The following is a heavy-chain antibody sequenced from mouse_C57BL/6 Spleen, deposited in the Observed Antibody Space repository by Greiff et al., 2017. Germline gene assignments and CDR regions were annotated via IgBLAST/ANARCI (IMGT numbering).Heavy chain of an antibody. Sequence: QVQLQQSGAELVKPGASVKISCKASGYAFSSYWMNWVKQRPGKGLEWIGQIYPGDGATNYNGKFKGKGTLTADKSSSTAYMQLNSLTSEDSAVYFCSRSYYDYGEAWFAYWGQGTLVTVSA. CDR3: SRSYYDYGEAWFAY. D-gene: IGHD2-4*01. V-gene: IGHV1-80*01. J-gene: IGHJ3*01. CDR1: GYAFSSYW. CDR2: IYPGDGAT.